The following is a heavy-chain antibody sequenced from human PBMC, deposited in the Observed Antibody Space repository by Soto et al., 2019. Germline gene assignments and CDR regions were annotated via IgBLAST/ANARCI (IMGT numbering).Heavy chain of an antibody. CDR3: ARGRFLEWSNYYYYYGMDV. D-gene: IGHD3-3*01. J-gene: IGHJ6*02. Sequence: SVKVSCKASGYTFTSYYIHCVRQAPGQGLEWMGGIIPIFGTANYAQKFQGRVTITADESTSTAYMELSSLRSEDTAVYYCARGRFLEWSNYYYYYGMDVWGQGPTVTVSS. V-gene: IGHV1-69*13. CDR1: GYTFTSYY. CDR2: IIPIFGTA.